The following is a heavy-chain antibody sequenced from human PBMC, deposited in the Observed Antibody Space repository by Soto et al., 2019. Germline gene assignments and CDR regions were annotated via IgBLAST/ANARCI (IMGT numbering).Heavy chain of an antibody. V-gene: IGHV3-7*01. CDR1: GFTFSVYR. CDR3: ARDWDK. Sequence: PGESLRLSCATSGFTFSVYRMSWVRQAPGKGLEWVAKINQDGSEKDYVGSVKGRFTVSRDNAKNSLFLQMNSLGVDDTAVYYCARDWDKWGQGT. J-gene: IGHJ4*02. D-gene: IGHD1-26*01. CDR2: INQDGSEK.